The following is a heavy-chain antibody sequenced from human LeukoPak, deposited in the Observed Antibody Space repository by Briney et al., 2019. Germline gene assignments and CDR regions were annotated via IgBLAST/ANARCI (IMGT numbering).Heavy chain of an antibody. CDR2: IYTSGST. CDR3: ARDPSSFPFDY. CDR1: GGSISSGSYY. Sequence: SETLSLTCTVSGGSISSGSYYWSWIRQPAGKGLEWIGRIYTSGSTNYNPSLKSRVTISVDTSKNQFSLKLCSVTAADTAVYYCARDPSSFPFDYWGQGTLVTVSS. V-gene: IGHV4-61*02. D-gene: IGHD2-15*01. J-gene: IGHJ4*02.